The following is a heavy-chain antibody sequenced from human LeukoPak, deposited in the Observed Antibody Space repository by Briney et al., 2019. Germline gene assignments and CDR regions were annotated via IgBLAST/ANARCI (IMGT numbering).Heavy chain of an antibody. CDR2: IYSGGST. D-gene: IGHD4-23*01. J-gene: IGHJ6*03. CDR3: ARQGVTVVTSYYYYYMDV. Sequence: GGSLRLSCAASGFTVSSNYMSRVRQAPGKGLEWVSVIYSGGSTYYADSVKGRFTISRDNSKNTLYLQMNSLRAEDTAVYYCARQGVTVVTSYYYYYMDVWGKGTTVTVSS. CDR1: GFTVSSNY. V-gene: IGHV3-53*01.